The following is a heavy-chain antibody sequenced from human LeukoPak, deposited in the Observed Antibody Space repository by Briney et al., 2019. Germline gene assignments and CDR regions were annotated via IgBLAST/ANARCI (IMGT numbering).Heavy chain of an antibody. CDR3: ASSLGRGYSYGYYFDY. J-gene: IGHJ4*02. CDR1: GYTFTSYY. Sequence: GASVKVSCKASGYTFTSYYMHWVRQAPGQRLEWMGWINAGNGNTKYSQKFQCRVTITRDTSASTAYMELSSLRSEDTAVYYCASSLGRGYSYGYYFDYWGQGTLVTVSS. V-gene: IGHV1-3*01. CDR2: INAGNGNT. D-gene: IGHD5-18*01.